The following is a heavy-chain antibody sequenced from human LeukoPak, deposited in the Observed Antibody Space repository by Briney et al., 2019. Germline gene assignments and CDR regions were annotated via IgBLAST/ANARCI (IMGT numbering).Heavy chain of an antibody. Sequence: PGGSLKLSCAASGFTFSGSAMHWVRQASGKGLEWVGRIRSKANSYATAYAASVKGRFTISRDDSKNTAYLQMNSLKTEDTAVYYCTTTGSSSPTDYWGQGTLVTVSS. CDR3: TTTGSSSPTDY. V-gene: IGHV3-73*01. CDR2: IRSKANSYAT. J-gene: IGHJ4*02. CDR1: GFTFSGSA. D-gene: IGHD6-6*01.